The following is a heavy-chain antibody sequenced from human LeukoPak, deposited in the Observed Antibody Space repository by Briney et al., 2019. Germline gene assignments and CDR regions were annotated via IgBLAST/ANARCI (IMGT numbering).Heavy chain of an antibody. J-gene: IGHJ3*02. CDR1: GGTFSSYA. Sequence: ASVKVSCKASGGTFSSYAISWVRQAPGQGLEWMGGIIPIFGTANYAQKFQGRVTITADESTSTAYMELSSLRSEDTAVYYCAGYYYDSSGYYSHAFDIWSQGTMVTVSS. D-gene: IGHD3-22*01. CDR2: IIPIFGTA. CDR3: AGYYYDSSGYYSHAFDI. V-gene: IGHV1-69*13.